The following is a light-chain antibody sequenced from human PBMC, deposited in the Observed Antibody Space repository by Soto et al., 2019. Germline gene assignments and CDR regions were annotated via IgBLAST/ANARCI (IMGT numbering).Light chain of an antibody. CDR2: KAS. CDR3: QQYNISPT. V-gene: IGKV1-5*03. CDR1: QSISSW. J-gene: IGKJ1*01. Sequence: DIQMTQSPSTLSASVGDRVTITCRASQSISSWLAWYQQKPGKAPKLLIYKASSLESGVPSRFSGSGSGTESTLTISSLQPDDFATYYCQQYNISPTFGQGTKVEIK.